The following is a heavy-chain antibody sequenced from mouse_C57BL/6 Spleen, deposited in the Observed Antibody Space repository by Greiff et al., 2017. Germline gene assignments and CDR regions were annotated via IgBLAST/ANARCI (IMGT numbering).Heavy chain of an antibody. CDR3: ARGGDWDWYFDV. Sequence: VKLQQPGAELVRPGSSVKLSCKASGYTFTSYWMDWVKQRPGQGLEWIGNIYPSDSETHYNQKFKDKATLTVDKSSSTAYMQLSSLTSEDSAVYYCARGGDWDWYFDVWGTGTTVTVSS. D-gene: IGHD4-1*01. CDR2: IYPSDSET. J-gene: IGHJ1*03. CDR1: GYTFTSYW. V-gene: IGHV1-61*01.